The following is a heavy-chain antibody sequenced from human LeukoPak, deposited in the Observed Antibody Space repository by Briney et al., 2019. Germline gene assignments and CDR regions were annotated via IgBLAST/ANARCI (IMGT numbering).Heavy chain of an antibody. J-gene: IGHJ5*02. D-gene: IGHD1-26*01. CDR1: GGSISGNY. CDR2: IHSSGYT. Sequence: NPSETLSLTCTVSGGSISGNYWSWIRQPPGQGLVWIAYIHSSGYTNYNPSLKSRVTISVDTSNNQFSLKVTSVTAADTAMYYCTKRQGPTSGSYDYFDPWGQGALVTVSS. CDR3: TKRQGPTSGSYDYFDP. V-gene: IGHV4-4*09.